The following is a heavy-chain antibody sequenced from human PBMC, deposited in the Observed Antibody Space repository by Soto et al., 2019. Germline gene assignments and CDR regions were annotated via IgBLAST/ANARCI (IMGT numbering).Heavy chain of an antibody. CDR2: IGSTSSDI. CDR3: AKDQGIFGVVPLTSMDV. Sequence: GGSLRLSCTASGFTFSFYTMNWVRQAPGKGLEWVSSIGSTSSDIYDADSVKGRFTVSRDNAKNSLYLQMNSLGAEDTAVYYCAKDQGIFGVVPLTSMDVWGQGTTVTVSS. V-gene: IGHV3-21*04. CDR1: GFTFSFYT. D-gene: IGHD3-3*01. J-gene: IGHJ6*02.